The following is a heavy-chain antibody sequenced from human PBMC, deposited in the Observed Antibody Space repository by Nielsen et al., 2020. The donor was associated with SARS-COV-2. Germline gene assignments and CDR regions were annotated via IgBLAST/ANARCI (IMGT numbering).Heavy chain of an antibody. V-gene: IGHV4-59*01. CDR2: IYYSGST. CDR1: GGSISSYY. D-gene: IGHD2-2*01. J-gene: IGHJ3*02. Sequence: GSLRLSCTVSGGSISSYYWSWIRQPPGKGLEWIGYIYYSGSTNYNPSLKSRVTISVDTSKNQFSLKLSSVTAADTAVYYCASGIVVAFDAFDIWGQGTMATVSS. CDR3: ASGIVVAFDAFDI.